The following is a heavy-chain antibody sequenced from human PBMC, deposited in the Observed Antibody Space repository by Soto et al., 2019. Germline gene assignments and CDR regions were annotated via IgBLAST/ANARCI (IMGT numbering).Heavy chain of an antibody. D-gene: IGHD2-2*01. CDR1: GFTFSSYA. CDR2: ISGSGGST. Sequence: HPGGSLRLSCAASGFTFSSYAMSWVRQAPGKGLEWASAISGSGGSTYYADSVKGRFTISRDNSKNTLYLQMNSLRAEDTAVYYCAKACSSTSCYVGSYYYYGMDVWGQGTTVTVSS. J-gene: IGHJ6*02. CDR3: AKACSSTSCYVGSYYYYGMDV. V-gene: IGHV3-23*01.